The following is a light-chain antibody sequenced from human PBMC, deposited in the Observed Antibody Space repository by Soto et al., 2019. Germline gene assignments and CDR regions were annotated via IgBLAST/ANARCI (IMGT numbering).Light chain of an antibody. V-gene: IGLV2-14*01. Sequence: QPALTQPASVSGSPGQSITISCTGISSDVGGHDYVSWYQQHPGKAPKLIIYEVRNRPSGVSNRFSGSKSGNTASLTISGLQAEDEADYYCSSYSSTTLVFGTGTKVTVL. CDR2: EVR. J-gene: IGLJ1*01. CDR1: SSDVGGHDY. CDR3: SSYSSTTLV.